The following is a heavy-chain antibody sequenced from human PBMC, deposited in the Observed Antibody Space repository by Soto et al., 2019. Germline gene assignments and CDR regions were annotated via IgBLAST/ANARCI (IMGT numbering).Heavy chain of an antibody. CDR1: EFSLSGQY. V-gene: IGHV3-72*01. D-gene: IGHD2-2*01. CDR3: VRDRYAGFEY. J-gene: IGHJ4*02. Sequence: EGQLVESGGGLVQPGGSLRLSCTSSEFSLSGQYLDWVRQAPGQGLEWVGRTVNTDFSYTTEYAAAVKGRFTISRDDSENSLYLQMTSLRTEDTAVYYLVRDRYAGFEYWGQGALVTVSS. CDR2: TVNTDFSYTT.